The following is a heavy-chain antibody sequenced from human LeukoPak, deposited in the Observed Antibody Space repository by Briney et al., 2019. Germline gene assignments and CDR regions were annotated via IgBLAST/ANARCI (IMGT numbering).Heavy chain of an antibody. CDR1: GGTFSSYA. CDR2: IIPMFRTA. V-gene: IGHV1-69*05. CDR3: ARGVGAAAILQYFDL. Sequence: GASVKVSCKASGGTFSSYAISWVRQAPGQGLEWMGGIIPMFRTANYAQKFQGRVTITTDESTRIAYMELSSLTSDDTAVYYCARGVGAAAILQYFDLWGPGTLVTVSS. J-gene: IGHJ2*01. D-gene: IGHD2-2*02.